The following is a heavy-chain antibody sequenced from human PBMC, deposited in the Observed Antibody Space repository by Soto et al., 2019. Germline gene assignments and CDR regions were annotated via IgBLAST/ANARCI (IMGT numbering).Heavy chain of an antibody. V-gene: IGHV4-39*01. J-gene: IGHJ6*02. CDR2: IYYSGST. D-gene: IGHD3-22*01. CDR3: ARFYYDSSARYYYGMDV. CDR1: GGSISSSSYY. Sequence: SETLSLTCTVSGGSISSSSYYWGWIRQPPGKGLEWIGSIYYSGSTYYDPSLKSRVTISVDTSKNQFSLKLSSVTAADTAVYYCARFYYDSSARYYYGMDVWGQGTTVTVSS.